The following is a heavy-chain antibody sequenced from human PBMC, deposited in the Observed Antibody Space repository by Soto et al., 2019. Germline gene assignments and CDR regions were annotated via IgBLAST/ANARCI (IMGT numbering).Heavy chain of an antibody. J-gene: IGHJ1*01. V-gene: IGHV3-30*03. CDR1: GFTFSSYG. Sequence: QVQLVESGGGVVQPGRSLRLSCAASGFTFSSYGMHWVRQAPGKGLEWVAVISYDGSNKYYADSVKGRFTISRDNSKNKLYLQMNSLRAVDTGVYYCDWGIQLWLRLENFQHWGQGTLVTVSS. CDR3: DWGIQLWLRLENFQH. CDR2: ISYDGSNK. D-gene: IGHD5-18*01.